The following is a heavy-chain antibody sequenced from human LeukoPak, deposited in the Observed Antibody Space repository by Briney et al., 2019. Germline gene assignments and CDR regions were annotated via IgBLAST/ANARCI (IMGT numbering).Heavy chain of an antibody. Sequence: ASVKVSCKASGYTFNRYDMNWVRQAPGQGLEWMGIINPSGTIRSYAQKFQGRVTITRDTSTGTVYMELSSLISENTAVYYGARVFTYQYDNSGPIKYYYGRDVWGEGTTVTVSS. CDR2: INPSGTIR. CDR1: GYTFNRYD. CDR3: ARVFTYQYDNSGPIKYYYGRDV. D-gene: IGHD3-22*01. J-gene: IGHJ6*01. V-gene: IGHV1-46*02.